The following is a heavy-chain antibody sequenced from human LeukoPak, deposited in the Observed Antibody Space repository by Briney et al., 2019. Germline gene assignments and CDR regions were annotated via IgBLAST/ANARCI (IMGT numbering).Heavy chain of an antibody. CDR2: ISSSSSYI. CDR3: ARDASSSFYYYGMDV. D-gene: IGHD6-6*01. CDR1: GFTFSSYS. Sequence: GGSLRLSCAASGFTFSSYSMNWVRQAPGKGLEWASSISSSSSYIYYADLVKGRFTISRDNAKNSLYLQMNSLRAEDTAVYYCARDASSSFYYYGMDVWGQGTTVTVSS. V-gene: IGHV3-21*01. J-gene: IGHJ6*02.